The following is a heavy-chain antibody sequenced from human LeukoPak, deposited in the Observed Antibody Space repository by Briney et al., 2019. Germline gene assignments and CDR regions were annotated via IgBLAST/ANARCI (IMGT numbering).Heavy chain of an antibody. J-gene: IGHJ4*02. Sequence: PGGSLRLSCAASGFTFSDYYMSWLRQAPGQGLEWVSYISSSGSTIYYADSLKGRFTISRDNAKNSLYLQMNSLRAEDTAVYYCARYYYDSSGYYYFDYWGQGTLVTVSS. CDR1: GFTFSDYY. CDR2: ISSSGSTI. D-gene: IGHD3-22*01. V-gene: IGHV3-11*01. CDR3: ARYYYDSSGYYYFDY.